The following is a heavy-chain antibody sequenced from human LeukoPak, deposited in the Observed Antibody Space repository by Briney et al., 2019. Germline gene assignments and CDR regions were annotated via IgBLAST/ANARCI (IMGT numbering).Heavy chain of an antibody. V-gene: IGHV3-30-3*01. CDR1: GFTFSSYA. Sequence: GRSLRLSCAASGFTFSSYATHWVRQAPGKGLEWVAVISYDGSNKYYANSVKGRFTISRDNSKNTLYLQMNSLRAEDTAVYYCARVRNYGNLRRLYGMDVWGQGTTVTVSS. CDR3: ARVRNYGNLRRLYGMDV. J-gene: IGHJ6*02. CDR2: ISYDGSNK. D-gene: IGHD4-11*01.